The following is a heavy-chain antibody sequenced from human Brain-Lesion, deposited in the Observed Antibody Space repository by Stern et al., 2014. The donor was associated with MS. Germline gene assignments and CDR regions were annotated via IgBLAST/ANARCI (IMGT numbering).Heavy chain of an antibody. D-gene: IGHD1-26*01. CDR3: ATLSSGAGGNYYRHFDY. V-gene: IGHV1-24*01. Sequence: QVQLVESGAEVKKPGASVKVSCKVSGYTLTELSMHWVRQAPRKGLEWMGGFDPEDGETIYAQKFQGRVTMTEDTSTDTAYMELSSLRSEDTAVYYCATLSSGAGGNYYRHFDYWGQGTMVTVSS. CDR1: GYTLTELS. CDR2: FDPEDGET. J-gene: IGHJ4*02.